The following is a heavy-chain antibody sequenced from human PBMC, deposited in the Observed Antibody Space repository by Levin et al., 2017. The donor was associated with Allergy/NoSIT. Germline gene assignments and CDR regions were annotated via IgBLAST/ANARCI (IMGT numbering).Heavy chain of an antibody. Sequence: AASVKVSCKASGYTFTSYGISWVRQAPGQGLEWMGWISAYNGNTNYAQKLQGRVTMTTDTSTSTAYMELRSLRSDDTAVYYCARDWAGRIAARERRDGYNTFDYWGQGTLVTVSS. J-gene: IGHJ4*02. D-gene: IGHD5-24*01. CDR2: ISAYNGNT. CDR3: ARDWAGRIAARERRDGYNTFDY. CDR1: GYTFTSYG. V-gene: IGHV1-18*01.